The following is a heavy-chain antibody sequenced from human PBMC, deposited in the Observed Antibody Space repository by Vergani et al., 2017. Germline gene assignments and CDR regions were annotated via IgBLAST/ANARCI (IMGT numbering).Heavy chain of an antibody. CDR1: GYTFTSYA. CDR3: ARFPGYSSGWYGGYYFDY. Sequence: QVQLVQSGAEVKKPGASVKVSCKASGYTFTSYAMHWVRQAPGQRLEWMGWINAGNGNTKDSQQFQGRVTITRDTSAGTAYMELSSLRSEDTAVYYCARFPGYSSGWYGGYYFDYWGQGTLVTVSS. V-gene: IGHV1-3*01. CDR2: INAGNGNT. J-gene: IGHJ4*02. D-gene: IGHD6-19*01.